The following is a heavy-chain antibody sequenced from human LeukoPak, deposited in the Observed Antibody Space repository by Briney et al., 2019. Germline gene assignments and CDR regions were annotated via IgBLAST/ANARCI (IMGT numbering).Heavy chain of an antibody. CDR2: ISSTSSYI. CDR1: GFPFSSYT. Sequence: GGSLRLSCAASGFPFSSYTMNWVRQAPGKGLEWVSCISSTSSYIYYADSVKGRFTISRDNAKNLLYLQMNSLRAEDTAVYYCARGPEYYYYMDVWGKGTTVTISS. J-gene: IGHJ6*03. CDR3: ARGPEYYYYMDV. V-gene: IGHV3-21*01.